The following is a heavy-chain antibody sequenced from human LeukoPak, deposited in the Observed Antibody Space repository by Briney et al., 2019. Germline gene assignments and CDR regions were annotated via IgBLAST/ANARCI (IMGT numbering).Heavy chain of an antibody. CDR1: GFTFSSYG. V-gene: IGHV3-21*05. J-gene: IGHJ4*02. CDR2: IRSNGDDI. D-gene: IGHD3/OR15-3a*01. CDR3: ARDKDWAFDS. Sequence: GGSLRLSCAASGFTFSSYGMHWVRQAPGKGLEWVSHIRSNGDDIRYADFVEGRFTISRDDAKNSLFLQMNSLRAEDTAVYYCARDKDWAFDSWGQGTLVTVSS.